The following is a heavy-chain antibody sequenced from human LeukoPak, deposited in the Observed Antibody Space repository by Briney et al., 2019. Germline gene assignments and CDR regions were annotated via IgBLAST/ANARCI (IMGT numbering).Heavy chain of an antibody. Sequence: SETPSLTCAVSGYSIISGYYWGWTPQPPGKGLEWLGSLYHSGSTYYNPSLKSRVTISVDTSKNQFYLKLSSVTAADTAVYYCASQRGYSYGYRAYWGQGTLVTVSS. CDR3: ASQRGYSYGYRAY. CDR1: GYSIISGYY. V-gene: IGHV4-38-2*01. J-gene: IGHJ4*02. D-gene: IGHD5-18*01. CDR2: LYHSGST.